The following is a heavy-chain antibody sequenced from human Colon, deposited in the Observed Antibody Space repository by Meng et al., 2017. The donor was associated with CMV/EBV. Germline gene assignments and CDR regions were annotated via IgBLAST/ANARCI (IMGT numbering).Heavy chain of an antibody. CDR1: GYTFTAYS. Sequence: SGYTFTAYSIPWVRQAPGQGLEWMGWVTPNTGGAKYAHKFESRVNMTTDTSINTAYMALSSLTSDDTAVYYCAREVVGATWFDIWGQGTLVTVSS. D-gene: IGHD1-26*01. V-gene: IGHV1-2*07. J-gene: IGHJ5*02. CDR3: AREVVGATWFDI. CDR2: VTPNTGGA.